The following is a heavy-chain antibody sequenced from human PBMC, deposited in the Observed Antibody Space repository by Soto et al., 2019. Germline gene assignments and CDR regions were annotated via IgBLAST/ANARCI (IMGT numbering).Heavy chain of an antibody. Sequence: QVQLVQSGAEVKKPGASAKVSCKASGYTFTSYDINWVRQATGQGLEWMGWMNPNSGNTGHAQKFQGRVTMTRNTSISTAYMELSSLRSDDTAVYYCARPVAAAGGVYYYMDVWGKGTTVTVSS. J-gene: IGHJ6*03. CDR1: GYTFTSYD. CDR2: MNPNSGNT. CDR3: ARPVAAAGGVYYYMDV. V-gene: IGHV1-8*01. D-gene: IGHD6-13*01.